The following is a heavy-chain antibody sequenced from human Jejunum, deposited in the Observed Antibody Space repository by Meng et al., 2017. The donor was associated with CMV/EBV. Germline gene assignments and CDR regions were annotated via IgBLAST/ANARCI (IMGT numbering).Heavy chain of an antibody. J-gene: IGHJ4*02. D-gene: IGHD3-16*02. CDR3: ARDSDYVWGSYRYRYLDY. V-gene: IGHV4-30-4*02. CDR1: SISRGGYE. Sequence: SISRGGYECSWIRQPPGKGLEWIGHNSYGGSTYYNPSLKSRLTISVDTSNRQFSLRLSAVTAADTAVYYCARDSDYVWGSYRYRYLDYWGQGTLVTVSS. CDR2: NSYGGST.